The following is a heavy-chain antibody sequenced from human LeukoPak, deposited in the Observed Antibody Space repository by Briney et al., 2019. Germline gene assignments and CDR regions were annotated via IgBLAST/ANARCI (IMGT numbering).Heavy chain of an antibody. D-gene: IGHD6-13*01. Sequence: GGSLRLSCAASGFTFSSYGMHWVRQAPGKGLEWVAFIRYDGSNKYYADSVKGRFTISRDNSKNTLYLEMNSLRAEDTAVYYCSPLVPFDYWGQGTLVTVSS. V-gene: IGHV3-30*02. CDR2: IRYDGSNK. J-gene: IGHJ4*02. CDR1: GFTFSSYG. CDR3: SPLVPFDY.